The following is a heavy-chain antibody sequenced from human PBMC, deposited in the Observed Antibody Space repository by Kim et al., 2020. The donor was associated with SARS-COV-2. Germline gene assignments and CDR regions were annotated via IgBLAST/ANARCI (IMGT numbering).Heavy chain of an antibody. V-gene: IGHV4-39*01. Sequence: YYNPSRKSRVTMSVDTSKNHFSLKLTSVTAADTALYYCARHIVGAARIDYWGQGILVTVSS. D-gene: IGHD1-26*01. CDR3: ARHIVGAARIDY. J-gene: IGHJ4*02.